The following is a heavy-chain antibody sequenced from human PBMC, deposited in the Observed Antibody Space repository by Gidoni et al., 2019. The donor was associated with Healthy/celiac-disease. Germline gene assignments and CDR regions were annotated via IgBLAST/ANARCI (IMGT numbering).Heavy chain of an antibody. Sequence: ELQLVESGGGLVQPGRSLRLSCAASGFTFDDYAMHWVRQAPGKGLEWVSGISWNSGSIGYADSVKGRFTISRDNAKNSLYLQMNSLRAEDTALYYCAKGPEHWGQGTLVTVSS. J-gene: IGHJ1*01. CDR2: ISWNSGSI. CDR3: AKGPEH. V-gene: IGHV3-9*01. CDR1: GFTFDDYA.